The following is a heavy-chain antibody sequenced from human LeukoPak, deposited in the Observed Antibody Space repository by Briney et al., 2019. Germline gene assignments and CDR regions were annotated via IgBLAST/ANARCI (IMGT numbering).Heavy chain of an antibody. V-gene: IGHV3-33*01. J-gene: IGHJ4*02. CDR2: IWYDGSNK. Sequence: GGSLRLSCAASGFTFSSYGMHWVRQAPGKGLEWVAVIWYDGSNKYYADSVKGRFTISRDNSKNTLYLQMNSLRAEDTAIYYCASVVVTAIRDYWGQGTLVTVSS. D-gene: IGHD2-21*02. CDR3: ASVVVTAIRDY. CDR1: GFTFSSYG.